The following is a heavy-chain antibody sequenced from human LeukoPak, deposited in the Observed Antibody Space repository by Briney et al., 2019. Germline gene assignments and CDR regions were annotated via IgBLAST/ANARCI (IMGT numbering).Heavy chain of an antibody. CDR1: GFTFSYYS. V-gene: IGHV3-21*01. Sequence: GGSLRLSCAASGFTFSYYSMNWVRQAPGKGLEWVSSIGSSSNYIYYADSVKGRFTISRDNAKNSLYLQMNSLRAEDTAVYYCARDPGGYCGGDCYFDYWAREPWSPSPQ. D-gene: IGHD2-21*02. J-gene: IGHJ4*02. CDR3: ARDPGGYCGGDCYFDY. CDR2: IGSSSNYI.